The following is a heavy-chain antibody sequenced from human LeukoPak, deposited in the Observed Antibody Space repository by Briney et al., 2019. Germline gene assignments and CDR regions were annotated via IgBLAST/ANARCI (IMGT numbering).Heavy chain of an antibody. CDR1: AFTFSSYW. Sequence: PGGSLRLSCAASAFTFSSYWMHWVRQAPGKGLVWVSRINSDGSSTSYADSVKGRFTISRDNAKNTLYLQMNSLRGEDTAVYYCARQAYQYYDFWSGYLDYCGQGTLVTVSS. J-gene: IGHJ4*02. D-gene: IGHD3-3*01. V-gene: IGHV3-74*01. CDR3: ARQAYQYYDFWSGYLDY. CDR2: INSDGSST.